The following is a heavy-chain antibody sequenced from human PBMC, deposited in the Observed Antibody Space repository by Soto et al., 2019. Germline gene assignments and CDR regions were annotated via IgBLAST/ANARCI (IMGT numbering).Heavy chain of an antibody. CDR1: VYTFTSYH. Sequence: AXVKLSGKASVYTFTSYHIHWVRNAPGQGLEWMGIINPSGGSTSYAQKFQGRVTMTRDTSTSTVYMELSSLRSEDTAVYYCARVSCSGGSCYSCFHPWGQGTLVTVSS. CDR2: INPSGGST. CDR3: ARVSCSGGSCYSCFHP. J-gene: IGHJ5*02. D-gene: IGHD2-15*01. V-gene: IGHV1-46*01.